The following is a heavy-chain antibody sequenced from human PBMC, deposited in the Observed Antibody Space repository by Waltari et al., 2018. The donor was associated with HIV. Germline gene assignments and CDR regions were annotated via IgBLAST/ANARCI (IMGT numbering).Heavy chain of an antibody. CDR1: GYTFTSYD. CDR3: ARGFRPHYDSLTGYYVVLD. Sequence: QVQLVQSGAEVKKPGASVKVSCKASGYTFTSYDINWVRQATGQGLEWMGWMNPNRGNTCYAQKCQGRVTSTRNTSISTSYMEMSSLRSEDTAVYYCARGFRPHYDSLTGYYVVLDWGQGTLVTVSS. V-gene: IGHV1-8*01. J-gene: IGHJ4*02. D-gene: IGHD3-9*01. CDR2: MNPNRGNT.